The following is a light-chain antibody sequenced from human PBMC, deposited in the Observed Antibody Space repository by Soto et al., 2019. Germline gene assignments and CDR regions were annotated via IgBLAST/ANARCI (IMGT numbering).Light chain of an antibody. J-gene: IGLJ1*01. V-gene: IGLV2-14*01. Sequence: QSALTQPASVSGSPGQSITISCTGRSSDVGSYNYVSWYQQRPGEAPRLMTYDVSNRPSEVSNRFSGSKSGNTASLTISGLEAEDAGDYYCSSSTSSTCGGTLYVFGTGTKLTVL. CDR3: SSSTSSTCGGTLYV. CDR1: SSDVGSYNY. CDR2: DVS.